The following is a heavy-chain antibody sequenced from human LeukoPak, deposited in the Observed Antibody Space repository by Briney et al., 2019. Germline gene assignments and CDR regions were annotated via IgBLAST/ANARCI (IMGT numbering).Heavy chain of an antibody. CDR1: VYTFTGHY. D-gene: IGHD2-2*01. CDR2: IKPNSGGT. CDR3: AREGGYCSSTSCYVGY. V-gene: IGHV1-2*02. Sequence: GSVKVSCKASVYTFTGHYMHGVGQAPGQGVEWIGLIKPNSGGTNYAQKFQGRVTMTRDTSISTAYMELSRLRSDDTAVYYCAREGGYCSSTSCYVGYWGQGTLVTVSS. J-gene: IGHJ4*02.